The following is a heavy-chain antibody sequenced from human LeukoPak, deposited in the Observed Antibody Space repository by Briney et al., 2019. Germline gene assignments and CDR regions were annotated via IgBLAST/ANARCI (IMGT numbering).Heavy chain of an antibody. CDR2: IYYSGST. CDR3: ARLQTSGWYYFDY. Sequence: SETLSLTCTVSGGSISSSSYFWGGIRQPPGKGLEWIGSIYYSGSTYYNPSLKSRVTISVDTSKNQFSLKLSSVTAADTAVYYCARLQTSGWYYFDYWGQGTLVTVSS. CDR1: GGSISSSSYF. J-gene: IGHJ4*02. V-gene: IGHV4-39*01. D-gene: IGHD6-19*01.